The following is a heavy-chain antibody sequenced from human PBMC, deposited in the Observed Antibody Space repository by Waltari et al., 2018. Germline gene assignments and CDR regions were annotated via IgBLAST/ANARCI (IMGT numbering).Heavy chain of an antibody. Sequence: QLQLQESGPGLVNPSETLSLTCTVSGDSINRDNYYWAWIRRPPGKGLEWIGSIYYRGTTDYRPSRNSRVTISIDTSRKQFSLKLSSVTAADTAVYYCARGPLTYDSSGSLDYWGQGTLVTVSS. D-gene: IGHD3-22*01. V-gene: IGHV4-39*07. J-gene: IGHJ4*02. CDR1: GDSINRDNYY. CDR2: IYYRGTT. CDR3: ARGPLTYDSSGSLDY.